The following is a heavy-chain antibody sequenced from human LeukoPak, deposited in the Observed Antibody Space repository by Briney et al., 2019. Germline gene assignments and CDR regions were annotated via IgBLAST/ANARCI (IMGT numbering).Heavy chain of an antibody. J-gene: IGHJ5*02. CDR2: IWYDGTNK. CDR1: GFTFSSYG. CDR3: AKMGEIYDRTSWFDP. D-gene: IGHD3-22*01. V-gene: IGHV3-33*06. Sequence: QPGRSLRLSCAASGFTFSSYGMHWVRQAPGKGLEWVAVIWYDGTNKYYGDSVKGRFTISRDNSKNTLYVQMNSLRVEDTAVYFCAKMGEIYDRTSWFDPWGQGTPVTVSS.